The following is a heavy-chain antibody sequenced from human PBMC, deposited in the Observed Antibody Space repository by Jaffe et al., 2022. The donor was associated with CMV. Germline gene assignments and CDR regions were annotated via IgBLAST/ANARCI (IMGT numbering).Heavy chain of an antibody. V-gene: IGHV3-21*01. J-gene: IGHJ4*02. CDR1: GFTFSSYT. CDR3: ARGDYDTSGYYSY. D-gene: IGHD3-22*01. CDR2: ISYSITYI. Sequence: EVQLVESGGGLVKPGGSLRLSCAASGFTFSSYTMTWIRQAPGKGLEWVSSISYSITYIYYADSLKGRFTISRDNAKNSLFLQMNSLRAEDTAVYYCARGDYDTSGYYSYWGRGTLVTVSS.